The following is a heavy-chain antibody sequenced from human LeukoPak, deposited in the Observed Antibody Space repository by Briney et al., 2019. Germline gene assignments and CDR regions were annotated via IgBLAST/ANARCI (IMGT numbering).Heavy chain of an antibody. CDR2: IQYDGTNK. J-gene: IGHJ6*03. Sequence: GGSLRLSCAASGFTFSSYGMHWVRQAPGKGLEWVAFIQYDGTNKYYADSVKDRFTISRDNSKNTLYLQMNSLRAEDTAVYYCAKEAGDYYYYYYMDVWGKGTTVTISS. CDR1: GFTFSSYG. D-gene: IGHD2-21*02. CDR3: AKEAGDYYYYYYMDV. V-gene: IGHV3-30*02.